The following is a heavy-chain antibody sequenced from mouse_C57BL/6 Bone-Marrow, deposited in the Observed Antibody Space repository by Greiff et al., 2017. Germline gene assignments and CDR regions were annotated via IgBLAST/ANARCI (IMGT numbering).Heavy chain of an antibody. D-gene: IGHD1-1*01. CDR3: ARDRYCGSSYESYAMDY. CDR1: GFTFSDYY. J-gene: IGHJ4*01. V-gene: IGHV5-16*01. Sequence: EVKLVESEGGLVQPGSSMKLSCTASGFTFSDYYMAWVRQVPEKGLEWVANINYDGSSTYYLDSLKSRFIISRDNAKNTLYLQMSSLKSEDTATYYCARDRYCGSSYESYAMDYWGQGTSVTVSS. CDR2: INYDGSST.